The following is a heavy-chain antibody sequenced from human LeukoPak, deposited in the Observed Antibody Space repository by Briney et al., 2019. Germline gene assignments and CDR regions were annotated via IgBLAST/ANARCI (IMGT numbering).Heavy chain of an antibody. CDR2: ISGSADSK. D-gene: IGHD6-13*01. V-gene: IGHV3-23*01. J-gene: IGHJ3*01. CDR1: GFTFTDYS. CDR3: AKDRGSSWYTVPDAFDV. Sequence: GGSLRLSCAASGFTFTDYSMSWVRQAPGKGLEWVSAISGSADSKYYADSAKGRFTISRDNSKNTLYLQIHSLRVEDTAVYYCAKDRGSSWYTVPDAFDVWGQGTMVTVSS.